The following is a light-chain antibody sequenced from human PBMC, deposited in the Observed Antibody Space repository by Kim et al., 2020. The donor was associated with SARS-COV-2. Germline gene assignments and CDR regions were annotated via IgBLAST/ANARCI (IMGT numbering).Light chain of an antibody. V-gene: IGLV3-19*01. J-gene: IGLJ2*01. CDR2: GKN. CDR3: NSRDSNDNVV. Sequence: VAFGQTVSITCQGDSLRMYYATWYQQTPGQAPILVIYGKNNRPSGIPDRFSGSSSGNTASLTITGTQAGDEADYYCNSRDSNDNVVFGGGTQLTVL. CDR1: SLRMYY.